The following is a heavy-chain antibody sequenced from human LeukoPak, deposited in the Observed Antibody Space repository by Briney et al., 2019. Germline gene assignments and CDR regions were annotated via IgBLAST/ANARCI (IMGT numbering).Heavy chain of an antibody. D-gene: IGHD3-22*01. J-gene: IGHJ4*02. CDR2: IYYNGST. CDR1: GGSISTYY. V-gene: IGHV4-59*08. Sequence: SETLSLTCTVSGGSISTYYWSWIRQPPGKGLEWIGYIYYNGSTYYNPSLKSRVTISVDTSKNQFSLKLSSVTAADTAVYYCAGGPDSSAFVDYWGQGTLVTVSS. CDR3: AGGPDSSAFVDY.